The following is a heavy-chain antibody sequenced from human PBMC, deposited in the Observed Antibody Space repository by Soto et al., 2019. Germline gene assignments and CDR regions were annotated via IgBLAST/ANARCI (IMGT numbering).Heavy chain of an antibody. J-gene: IGHJ4*02. D-gene: IGHD3-10*01. V-gene: IGHV3-21*04. CDR3: ALTYYYGAWTYYNVGNLYY. Sequence: LRLSCAASGFSFSSYSRNWVRQAPGKGLEWVSSISSSSSYIYYADSVKGRFTISRDNARDTLYLQMDSLRAEDTAIYYCALTYYYGAWTYYNVGNLYYWGQGTQVTVSS. CDR2: ISSSSSYI. CDR1: GFSFSSYS.